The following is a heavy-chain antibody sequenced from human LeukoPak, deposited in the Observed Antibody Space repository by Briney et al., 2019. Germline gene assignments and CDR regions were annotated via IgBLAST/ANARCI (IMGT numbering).Heavy chain of an antibody. D-gene: IGHD3-10*01. V-gene: IGHV4-34*01. CDR3: ATRGGSGPSWFDP. J-gene: IGHJ5*02. Sequence: SETLSLTCAVYGGSFSGYYWSWIRQPPGKGLEWIGEINHSGSTNYNPSLKSRVTISVDTSKNQFSLKLSSVTAADTAVYYCATRGGSGPSWFDPWGQGTLVTVSS. CDR1: GGSFSGYY. CDR2: INHSGST.